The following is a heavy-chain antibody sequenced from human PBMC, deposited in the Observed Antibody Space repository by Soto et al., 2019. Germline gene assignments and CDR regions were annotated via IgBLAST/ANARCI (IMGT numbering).Heavy chain of an antibody. J-gene: IGHJ4*02. CDR2: LNPNSGGT. Sequence: SVNVSCKASGYMFPAFYMHWVRQAPGQGLEWMGWLNPNSGGTTYGQKFQGRVTMTRDKSISTAYMELTKLTSDDTAIYFFSRVYYHDRDLAFWGQGILVTVSS. CDR3: SRVYYHDRDLAF. CDR1: GYMFPAFY. D-gene: IGHD3-22*01. V-gene: IGHV1-2*02.